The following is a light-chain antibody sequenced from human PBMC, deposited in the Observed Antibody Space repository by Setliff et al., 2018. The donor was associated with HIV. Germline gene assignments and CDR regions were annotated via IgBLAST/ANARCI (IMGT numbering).Light chain of an antibody. J-gene: IGLJ1*01. CDR2: DVT. CDR1: SSDVGSRYNY. CDR3: CSYLSTNNYV. Sequence: QSALTQPASVSGSPGQSINITCTGTSSDVGSRYNYVSWYQQHPGKAPKLLIFDVTYRPSGVSNRFSGSKSGNTASLTISGLQDEDEADYYCCSYLSTNNYVFGTGTKVTVL. V-gene: IGLV2-14*03.